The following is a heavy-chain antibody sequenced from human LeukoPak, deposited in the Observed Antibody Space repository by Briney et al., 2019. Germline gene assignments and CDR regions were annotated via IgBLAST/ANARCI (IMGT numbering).Heavy chain of an antibody. Sequence: PSETLSVTCTDSGGSISSGSYYWSWIRQPARKGLEWIGRIYTSGSTNHNPSLKSRVTISVDTSKNQFSLKLSSVTAADTVVYYCGRDGAYSGYAIFDYWGQGTLVTVSS. D-gene: IGHD5-12*01. J-gene: IGHJ4*02. CDR1: GGSISSGSYY. V-gene: IGHV4-61*02. CDR2: IYTSGST. CDR3: GRDGAYSGYAIFDY.